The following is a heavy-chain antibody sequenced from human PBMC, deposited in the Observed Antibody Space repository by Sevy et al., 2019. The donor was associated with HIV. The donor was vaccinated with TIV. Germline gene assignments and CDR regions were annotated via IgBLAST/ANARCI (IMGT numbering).Heavy chain of an antibody. CDR3: ARDPATGWFDP. CDR1: GDSIGDYY. J-gene: IGHJ5*02. CDR2: IDYSGNA. V-gene: IGHV4-59*01. Sequence: ETLSLTCTVSGDSIGDYYWSWIRQTPGKGLDWIGYIDYSGNAHYNPSLKSRVTMSVDTSKNHFSLKLNSVTAADTALYYCARDPATGWFDPWGQGTLVTVSS.